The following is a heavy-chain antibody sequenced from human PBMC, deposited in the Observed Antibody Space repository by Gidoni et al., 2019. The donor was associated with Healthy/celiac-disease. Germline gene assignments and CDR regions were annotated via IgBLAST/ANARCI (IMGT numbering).Heavy chain of an antibody. D-gene: IGHD6-13*01. CDR1: GSTFDDYA. CDR3: AKSDSSSWYSLGYFDL. V-gene: IGHV3-9*01. Sequence: EVQLVESGGGLVQPGRSLRLSCAASGSTFDDYAMHWVRQAPGKGLEWVSGISWNIGSIGYAASSLGRFTISRDNAKNSLYLQMNSLRAEDTALYYCAKSDSSSWYSLGYFDLWGRGTLVTVSS. CDR2: ISWNIGSI. J-gene: IGHJ2*01.